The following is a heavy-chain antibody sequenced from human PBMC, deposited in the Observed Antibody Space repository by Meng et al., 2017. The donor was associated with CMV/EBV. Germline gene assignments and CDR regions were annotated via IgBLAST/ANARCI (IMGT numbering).Heavy chain of an antibody. J-gene: IGHJ4*02. CDR1: GFTFSSYA. Sequence: GESLKISCAASGFTFSSYAMSWVRQAPGKGLEWVGRIKSKTDGGTTDYAAPVKGRFTISRDDSKNTLYLQMNSLKTEDTAVYYCTTGPIRITIFGVVFHYWGQGTLVTVSS. CDR3: TTGPIRITIFGVVFHY. CDR2: IKSKTDGGTT. D-gene: IGHD3-3*01. V-gene: IGHV3-15*01.